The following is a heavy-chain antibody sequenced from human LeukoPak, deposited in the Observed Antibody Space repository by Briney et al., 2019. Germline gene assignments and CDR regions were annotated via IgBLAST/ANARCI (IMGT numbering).Heavy chain of an antibody. J-gene: IGHJ4*02. V-gene: IGHV4-34*01. CDR3: RFQTGQNEGYYFDY. D-gene: IGHD1-14*01. CDR2: INHSGST. CDR1: GGSFSGYY. Sequence: PSETLSFTCAVYGGSFSGYYCSWIRQPPGKGLEWIGEINHSGSTNYNPSLKSRVAISVDTSKNQFSLKLSSVTAADTAVYYCRFQTGQNEGYYFDYWGQGTLVTVSS.